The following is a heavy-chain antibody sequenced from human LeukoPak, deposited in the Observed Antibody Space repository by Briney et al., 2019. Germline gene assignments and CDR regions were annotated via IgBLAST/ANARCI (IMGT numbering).Heavy chain of an antibody. CDR2: FDPEDGET. D-gene: IGHD3-10*01. CDR3: ATSITMVRGVIIRALDY. V-gene: IGHV1-24*01. CDR1: GYTLTELS. Sequence: ASVKVSCKVSGYTLTELSMHWVRQAPGKGLEWMGGFDPEDGETIYAQKFQGRVTMTEDTSTDTAYMELSSLRSEDTAVYYCATSITMVRGVIIRALDYWGRGTLVTVSS. J-gene: IGHJ4*02.